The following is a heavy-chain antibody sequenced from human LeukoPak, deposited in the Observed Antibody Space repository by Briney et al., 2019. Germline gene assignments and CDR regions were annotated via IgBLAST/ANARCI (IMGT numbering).Heavy chain of an antibody. J-gene: IGHJ4*02. CDR1: GGSISTNSYY. V-gene: IGHV4-39*01. CDR2: IYYSGST. CDR3: ARQYYDILTGYPYYFDY. Sequence: PSETLSLTCTVSGGSISTNSYYWGWIRQPPGKGLEWIGAIYYSGSTYFDPSLKSRVTMSVDTSKNQFSLKLSSVTAAGTAVYYCARQYYDILTGYPYYFDYWGQGTLVTVSS. D-gene: IGHD3-9*01.